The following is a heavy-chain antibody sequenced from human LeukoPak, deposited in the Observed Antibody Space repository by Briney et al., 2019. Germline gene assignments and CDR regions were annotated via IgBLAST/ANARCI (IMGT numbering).Heavy chain of an antibody. Sequence: KHGESLKISCKSSGYSFSDHWVAWVRQMPGKGLEWMGLIYPGDSDTRYRPSFQGQVTISADKSISTAYLQWSSLKASDTAMYYCARRYYASGSFVFDYWGQGTLVTVSS. D-gene: IGHD3-10*01. CDR2: IYPGDSDT. CDR3: ARRYYASGSFVFDY. J-gene: IGHJ4*02. V-gene: IGHV5-51*01. CDR1: GYSFSDHW.